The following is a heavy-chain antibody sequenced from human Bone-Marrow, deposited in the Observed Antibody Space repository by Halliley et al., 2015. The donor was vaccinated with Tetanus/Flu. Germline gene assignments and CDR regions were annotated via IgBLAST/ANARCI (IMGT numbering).Heavy chain of an antibody. V-gene: IGHV4-59*01. Sequence: IGYIYYDGPTSYNPSLKSRVAISVDTSNNQFSLKMSSVTPADTAVYYCVRERRVYYFHGMDVWGQGTTVTVSS. CDR2: IYYDGPT. J-gene: IGHJ6*02. CDR3: VRERRVYYFHGMDV.